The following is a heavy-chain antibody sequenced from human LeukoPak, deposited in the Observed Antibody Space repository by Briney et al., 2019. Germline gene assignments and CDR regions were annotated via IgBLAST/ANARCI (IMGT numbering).Heavy chain of an antibody. Sequence: GASVKVSCKASGYTFTGYYMHWVRQAPGQGLEWMGWINPNSGGTNYAQKFQGRVTMTRDTSISTAYMELSRLRSDDTAVYYCARDSTPLILTMNWLDPWGQGTLVTVSS. CDR2: INPNSGGT. V-gene: IGHV1-2*02. D-gene: IGHD3-3*01. CDR1: GYTFTGYY. CDR3: ARDSTPLILTMNWLDP. J-gene: IGHJ5*02.